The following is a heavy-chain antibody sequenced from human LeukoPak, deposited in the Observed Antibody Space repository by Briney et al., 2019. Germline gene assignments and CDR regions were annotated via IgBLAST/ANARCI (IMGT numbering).Heavy chain of an antibody. Sequence: GASVKVSCKASGYTFTGYYMHWVRQAPGQGLEWMGWINPNSGGTNYAQKFQGRVTMTRDTSISTAYMELSRLRSDDTAVYYCARVGSSSFLVPYFDYWGQGTLVTVSS. CDR2: INPNSGGT. D-gene: IGHD6-13*01. V-gene: IGHV1-2*02. CDR1: GYTFTGYY. CDR3: ARVGSSSFLVPYFDY. J-gene: IGHJ4*02.